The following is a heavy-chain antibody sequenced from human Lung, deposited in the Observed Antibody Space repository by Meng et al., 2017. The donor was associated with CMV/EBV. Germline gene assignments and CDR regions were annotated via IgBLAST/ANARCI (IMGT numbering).Heavy chain of an antibody. Sequence: SETLSLXCTISGYSITTSYFWGWVRQSPGKGLEWIGSIFHGGTVYYNPPLKSRVTISLDTSKNQFSLRLDSVTAADTAVYYCARERDYYSYMDVWGRGTPVTVSS. J-gene: IGHJ6*02. CDR1: GYSITTSYF. CDR3: ARERDYYSYMDV. V-gene: IGHV4-38-2*02. CDR2: IFHGGTV.